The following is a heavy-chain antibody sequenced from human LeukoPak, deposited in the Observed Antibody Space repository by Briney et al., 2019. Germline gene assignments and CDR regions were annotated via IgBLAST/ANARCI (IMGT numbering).Heavy chain of an antibody. J-gene: IGHJ4*02. CDR2: IPASGGST. Sequence: PGGSLRLSCAASGFTFSSNVMIWVRQAPGKGLEWVSSIPASGGSTYYADSVKGRFTISRDNSKNSLYLQMNSLRAEDTAVYYCANNLFSGDDFDYWGPGNLVTVSS. CDR1: GFTFSSNV. D-gene: IGHD3-10*01. V-gene: IGHV3-23*01. CDR3: ANNLFSGDDFDY.